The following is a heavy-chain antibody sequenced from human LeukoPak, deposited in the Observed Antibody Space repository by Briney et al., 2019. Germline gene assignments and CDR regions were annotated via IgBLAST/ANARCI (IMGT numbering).Heavy chain of an antibody. D-gene: IGHD6-19*01. V-gene: IGHV3-23*01. Sequence: GGSLRLSCSGSGFTVSRYAMAWVRQAPGKGLEWVSSISGSGGSTSYAVSVKGRFTISRDNSKNTLFLQMNSLRAEDTAMYYCAKGEGGDSGWYGDYWGQGTLVTVSS. CDR3: AKGEGGDSGWYGDY. CDR2: ISGSGGST. J-gene: IGHJ4*02. CDR1: GFTVSRYA.